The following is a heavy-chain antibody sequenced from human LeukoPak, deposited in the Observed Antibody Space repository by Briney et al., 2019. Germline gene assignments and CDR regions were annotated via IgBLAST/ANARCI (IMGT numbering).Heavy chain of an antibody. CDR3: ARALSYSPDFDY. CDR1: GYNFRSHY. Sequence: GASVKVSCSASGYNFRSHYIHWVRQAPGQGLEWMGIISPVDGTTNYAQQLRGRVTVTRDTSTSTVFMELSSLRSEDTAVYYCARALSYSPDFDYWGQGALVTVSS. CDR2: ISPVDGTT. J-gene: IGHJ4*02. V-gene: IGHV1-46*04. D-gene: IGHD2-15*01.